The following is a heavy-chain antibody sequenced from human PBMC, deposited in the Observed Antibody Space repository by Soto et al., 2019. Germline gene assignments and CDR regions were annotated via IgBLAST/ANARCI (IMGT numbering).Heavy chain of an antibody. Sequence: QVQLVQSGAEVKKPGASVKVSCKASGYTFTSYDINWVRQATGQGLEWMGWMNPNSGNTGYAQKFQGRVSMTRNTSISTAYMGLSSLRSEDTAVYYCARIRVYGSGSFFKTYYYYMDVWGKGTTVNVSS. CDR1: GYTFTSYD. J-gene: IGHJ6*03. V-gene: IGHV1-8*01. CDR3: ARIRVYGSGSFFKTYYYYMDV. CDR2: MNPNSGNT. D-gene: IGHD3-10*01.